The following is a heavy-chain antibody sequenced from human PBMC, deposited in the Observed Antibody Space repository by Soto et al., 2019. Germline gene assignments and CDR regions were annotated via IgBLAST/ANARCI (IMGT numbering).Heavy chain of an antibody. V-gene: IGHV1-18*01. Sequence: QVQLVQSGTEVKKPGASVKVSCKASGYTFTSYAISWVRQAPGQGLEWMGWINPYNGNTNYAQKLQGRVTMTTDTSTSTAYMELMSLRSDDTAVYYCARDTAMALPDAWGQGTLVTVSS. CDR3: ARDTAMALPDA. CDR1: GYTFTSYA. D-gene: IGHD5-18*01. CDR2: INPYNGNT. J-gene: IGHJ4*02.